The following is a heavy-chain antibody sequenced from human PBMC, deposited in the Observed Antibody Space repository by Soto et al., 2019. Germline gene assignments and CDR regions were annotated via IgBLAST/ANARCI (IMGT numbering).Heavy chain of an antibody. D-gene: IGHD1-1*01. CDR1: GYAFTTYG. J-gene: IGHJ4*02. Sequence: QVHLVQSGAEVMKPGASVKVSCKVCGYAFTTYGITWVRQAPGQGLEWMGWISAHNGNTNYGQKLPCRVTVTRDTYTSTAYMELRSLRSVYTAVNSFARGRYGDYWGQGALVPVSS. CDR2: ISAHNGNT. CDR3: ARGRYGDY. V-gene: IGHV1-18*01.